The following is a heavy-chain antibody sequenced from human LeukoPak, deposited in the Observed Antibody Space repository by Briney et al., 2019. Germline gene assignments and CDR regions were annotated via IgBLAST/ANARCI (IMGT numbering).Heavy chain of an antibody. CDR3: ARVDTAMVLNAFDI. V-gene: IGHV4-59*01. CDR1: GFNFGDYA. D-gene: IGHD5-18*01. Sequence: GSLRLSCTASGFNFGDYAMSWIRQPPGKGLEWIGYIYYSGSTNYNPSLKSRVTISVDTSKNQFSLKLSSVTAADTAVYYCARVDTAMVLNAFDIWGQGTMVTVSS. J-gene: IGHJ3*02. CDR2: IYYSGST.